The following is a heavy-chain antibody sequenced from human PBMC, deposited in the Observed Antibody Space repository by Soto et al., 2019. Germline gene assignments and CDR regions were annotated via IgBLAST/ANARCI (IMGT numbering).Heavy chain of an antibody. Sequence: PGGSLRLFCAASGFTFSSYGMHWVRQAPGKGLEWVAVIWYDGSNKYYADSVKGRFTISRDNSKNTLYLQMNSLRAEDTAVYYCARVGSRIFGSHYYYGMDVWGQGTTVTVSS. CDR2: IWYDGSNK. J-gene: IGHJ6*02. CDR3: ARVGSRIFGSHYYYGMDV. D-gene: IGHD3-3*01. V-gene: IGHV3-33*08. CDR1: GFTFSSYG.